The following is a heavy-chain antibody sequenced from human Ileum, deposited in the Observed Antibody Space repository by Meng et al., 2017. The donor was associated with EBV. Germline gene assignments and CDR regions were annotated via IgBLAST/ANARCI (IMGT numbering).Heavy chain of an antibody. CDR3: AMGPDYAKTGY. CDR2: ICYTDYT. Sequence: QLALQEAGPGLVKLSETLSLTCSFSGGSISSSNYCWGWIRQPPGKGLEWIQSICYTDYTYYNPSLKSRVTISADKSKNQFSLRLNSLTAADTAVYYCAMGPDYAKTGYWGQGTLVTVSS. CDR1: GGSISSSNYC. D-gene: IGHD4-17*01. J-gene: IGHJ4*02. V-gene: IGHV4-39*01.